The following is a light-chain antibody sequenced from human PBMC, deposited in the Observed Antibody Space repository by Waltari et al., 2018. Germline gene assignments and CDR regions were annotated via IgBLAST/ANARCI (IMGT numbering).Light chain of an antibody. V-gene: IGLV1-44*01. J-gene: IGLJ3*02. Sequence: QSVLTQPPSASGTPGQRVTISCSGSTSNIGNNPVNWYQPLPGTAPKVLIYNDNERPWVVPDRFSGSKSGPSASLAISGLQSDDEADYYCASRDDSLNVWVFGGGTKVTVL. CDR1: TSNIGNNP. CDR2: NDN. CDR3: ASRDDSLNVWV.